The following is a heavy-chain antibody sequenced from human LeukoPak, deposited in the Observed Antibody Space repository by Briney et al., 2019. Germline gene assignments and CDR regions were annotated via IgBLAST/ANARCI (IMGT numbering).Heavy chain of an antibody. J-gene: IGHJ4*02. CDR3: AVGTTPYFVDY. CDR1: GFGFSSSW. CDR2: IYPGDSGT. D-gene: IGHD2/OR15-2a*01. Sequence: GESLKISCYGSGFGFSSSWIGWVRQMPGKGLEWMGFIYPGDSGTRYSPSFQAQVTISADKSIGTAFLQWRSLKASDTAMYYCAVGTTPYFVDYWGQGTLVTVSS. V-gene: IGHV5-51*01.